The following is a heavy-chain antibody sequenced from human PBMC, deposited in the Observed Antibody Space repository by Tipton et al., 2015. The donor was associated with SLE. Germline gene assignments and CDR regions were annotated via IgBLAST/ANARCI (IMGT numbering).Heavy chain of an antibody. Sequence: TLSLTCAVSGGSISSGTYYWTWIRQHPGKGLEWIGYIYHNRGAYYNPSLRSRVTMSENKSNNQFYLRLTSVTAADTAMYYCARAPRIYYDSSSYYHDAFDLWGQGTMVTVSS. CDR1: GGSISSGTYY. D-gene: IGHD3-22*01. CDR2: IYHNRGA. CDR3: ARAPRIYYDSSSYYHDAFDL. V-gene: IGHV4-31*11. J-gene: IGHJ3*01.